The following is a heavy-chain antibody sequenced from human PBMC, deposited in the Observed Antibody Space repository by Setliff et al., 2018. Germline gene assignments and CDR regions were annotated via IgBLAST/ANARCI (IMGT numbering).Heavy chain of an antibody. CDR2: IQKRGSTTT. J-gene: IGHJ4*02. D-gene: IGHD6-19*01. CDR1: GDSISGYF. Sequence: ETLSLTCIVSGDSISGYFWSWIRQAPGKGLEWIGYIQKRGSTTTKYNPSLGSRISMSIDTSKNQFSLQLSSVSDGDTAVYYCARDQFSSGWYGPPGSYSDCWGQGIQVTVSS. V-gene: IGHV4-59*01. CDR3: ARDQFSSGWYGPPGSYSDC.